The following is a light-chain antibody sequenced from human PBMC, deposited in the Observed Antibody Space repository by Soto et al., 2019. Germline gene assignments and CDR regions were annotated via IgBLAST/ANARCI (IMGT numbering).Light chain of an antibody. Sequence: QSVLTQPASVSGSPGQSITISCTGTSSDVGGSGLVSWYQFHPGKAPKLLIFEGFKRPSGVSNRFSGSKSGSTASLTISGLQAGDEADYYCCSYAGRSTWDVVFGGGTKLTVL. CDR2: EGF. V-gene: IGLV2-23*01. J-gene: IGLJ2*01. CDR3: CSYAGRSTWDVV. CDR1: SSDVGGSGL.